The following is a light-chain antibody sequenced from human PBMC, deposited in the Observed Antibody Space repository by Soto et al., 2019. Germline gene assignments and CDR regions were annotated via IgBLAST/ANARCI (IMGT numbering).Light chain of an antibody. CDR2: GAS. J-gene: IGKJ1*01. Sequence: EIVMISSAAVLSVSQGERATLSCRASQSVGSNLAWYQQKPGQAPRLLIYGASTRATGIAARFSGSGSGTEFTLTISSLQSEDFAVYYCQQYNNWPRTFGQGTKV. CDR1: QSVGSN. CDR3: QQYNNWPRT. V-gene: IGKV3-15*01.